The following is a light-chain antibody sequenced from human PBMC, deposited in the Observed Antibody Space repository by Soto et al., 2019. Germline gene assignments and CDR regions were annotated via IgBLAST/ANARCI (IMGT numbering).Light chain of an antibody. CDR1: QSVSSN. CDR3: QQYGSSGT. Sequence: EIVMTQSPATLSVSPGERATLSCRASQSVSSNLAWYQQKPGQAPRLLIYGASTRATGIPARFSGSGSGTDFTLTISRLEPEDFAVYYCQQYGSSGTFGHGTRLEIK. V-gene: IGKV3-15*01. J-gene: IGKJ5*01. CDR2: GAS.